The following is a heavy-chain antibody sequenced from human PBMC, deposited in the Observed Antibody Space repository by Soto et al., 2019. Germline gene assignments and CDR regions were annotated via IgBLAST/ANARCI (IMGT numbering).Heavy chain of an antibody. V-gene: IGHV1-58*02. CDR3: AALIYSGYGHYMDV. Sequence: EASVKVSCKASGFTFTSSAMQWVRQARGQRLEWIGWIVVGSGNTNYAQKFQERVTITRDMSTSTAYMELSSLRSEDTAVYYCAALIYSGYGHYMDVWGKGTTVTVSS. D-gene: IGHD5-12*01. J-gene: IGHJ6*03. CDR1: GFTFTSSA. CDR2: IVVGSGNT.